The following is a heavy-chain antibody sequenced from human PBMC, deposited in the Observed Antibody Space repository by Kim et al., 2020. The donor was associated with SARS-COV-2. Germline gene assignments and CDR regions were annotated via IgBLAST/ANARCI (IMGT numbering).Heavy chain of an antibody. J-gene: IGHJ6*02. Sequence: SVKVSCKASGCTFSSYAISWVRQAPGQGLEWMGGIIPIFGTANYAQKFQGRVTITADESTSTAYMELSSLRSEDTAVYYCARDGGPTVTIPVGDYYYVMDVWGQGTTVTVSS. D-gene: IGHD4-17*01. CDR2: IIPIFGTA. CDR1: GCTFSSYA. V-gene: IGHV1-69*13. CDR3: ARDGGPTVTIPVGDYYYVMDV.